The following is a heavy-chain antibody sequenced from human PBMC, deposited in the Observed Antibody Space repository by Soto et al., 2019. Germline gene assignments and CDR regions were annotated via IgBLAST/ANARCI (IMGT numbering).Heavy chain of an antibody. CDR2: ISYDGSNK. CDR3: AKSCGGDCYPSLDY. D-gene: IGHD2-21*02. J-gene: IGHJ4*02. CDR1: GFTFSSYG. Sequence: QVQLVESGGGVVQPGRSLRLSCAASGFTFSSYGMHWVRQAPGKGLEWVAVISYDGSNKYYADSVKGRFTISRDNSKNTLDLQMNSLRAEDTAVYYCAKSCGGDCYPSLDYWGQGTLVTVSS. V-gene: IGHV3-30*18.